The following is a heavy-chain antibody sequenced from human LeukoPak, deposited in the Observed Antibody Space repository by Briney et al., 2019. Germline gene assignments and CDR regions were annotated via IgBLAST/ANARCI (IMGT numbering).Heavy chain of an antibody. CDR2: IKQDGSEK. D-gene: IGHD4/OR15-4a*01. V-gene: IGHV3-7*01. CDR1: GFTFSSYW. J-gene: IGHJ6*03. CDR3: ARDTLTSQTRRYYYYMDV. Sequence: PGGSLRLSCAASGFTFSSYWMSWVRQAPGKGLEWVANIKQDGSEKYYVDSVKGRFTISRDNAKNSLYLQMNSLRAEDTAVYYCARDTLTSQTRRYYYYMDVWGKGTTVTVSS.